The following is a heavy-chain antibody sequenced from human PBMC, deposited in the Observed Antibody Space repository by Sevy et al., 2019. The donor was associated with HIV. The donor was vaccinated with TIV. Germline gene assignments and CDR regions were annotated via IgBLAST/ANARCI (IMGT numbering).Heavy chain of an antibody. D-gene: IGHD4-17*01. V-gene: IGHV3-11*01. CDR3: ARDHLKDGDLGDYYYVAMDV. CDR2: IDGNGDTI. CDR1: GFTFSDYY. J-gene: IGHJ6*02. Sequence: GGSLRLSCAASGFTFSDYYMSWIRQAPGKGLQWISYIDGNGDTIYYADSLKGRFTISRDNDKNSLYLQMNSLRAEDTAVYYCARDHLKDGDLGDYYYVAMDVWGQGTTVTVSS.